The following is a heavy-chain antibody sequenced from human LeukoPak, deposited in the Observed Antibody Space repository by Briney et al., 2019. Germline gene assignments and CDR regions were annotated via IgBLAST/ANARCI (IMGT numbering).Heavy chain of an antibody. V-gene: IGHV4-59*01. D-gene: IGHD3-3*01. CDR2: IYYSGNT. CDR1: GGSITSYY. Sequence: SETLSLTCTVSGGSITSYYWSWIRQPPGKGLEWIGYIYYSGNTNYSPSLKSRVTISVDTSENQFSLKLSSVTAADTAVYYCASSWEVFGVVSPYYYYGLHVWGQGTTVTVSS. J-gene: IGHJ6*02. CDR3: ASSWEVFGVVSPYYYYGLHV.